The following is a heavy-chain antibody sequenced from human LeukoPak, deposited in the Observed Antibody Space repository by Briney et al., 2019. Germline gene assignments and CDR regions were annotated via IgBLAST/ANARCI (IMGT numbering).Heavy chain of an antibody. D-gene: IGHD3-22*01. CDR3: ARASPPPYYDSSGPPAYYFDY. J-gene: IGHJ4*02. V-gene: IGHV4-31*03. CDR1: GGSISSGGYY. CDR2: IYYSGST. Sequence: SETLSLTCTVSGGSISSGGYYWSWIRQHPGKGLEWIGYIYYSGSTYYNPSLKSRVTISVDTSKNQFSLKLSSVTAADTAVYYCARASPPPYYDSSGPPAYYFDYWSQGTLVTVSS.